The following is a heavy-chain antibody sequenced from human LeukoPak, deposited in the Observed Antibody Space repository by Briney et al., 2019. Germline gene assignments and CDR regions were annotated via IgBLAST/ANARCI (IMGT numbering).Heavy chain of an antibody. CDR3: AKTVSEVGTTLQY. CDR2: ISGSGSTT. D-gene: IGHD1-26*01. CDR1: GFTFSSNA. Sequence: GGSLRLSCAASGFTFSSNAMSWVRQAPGKGLEWVSIISGSGSTTYYADSVKGRFTISRDNSKNTLYLQMNSLRAEDTAVYYCAKTVSEVGTTLQYWGQGTPVTVSA. J-gene: IGHJ4*02. V-gene: IGHV3-23*01.